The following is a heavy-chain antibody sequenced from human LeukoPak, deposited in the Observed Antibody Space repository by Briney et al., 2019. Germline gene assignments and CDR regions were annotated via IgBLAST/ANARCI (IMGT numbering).Heavy chain of an antibody. Sequence: GGSLRLSCAASGFTLSKYVMSWIRQAPGKGLEWVSAISGSGGSTYYADSVKGRFTISRDNSKNTLYLQMNSLRAEDTAVYYCAKRYCSSTSCKKEKGYYYYYMDVWGKGTTVTVSS. CDR2: ISGSGGST. V-gene: IGHV3-23*01. CDR1: GFTLSKYV. J-gene: IGHJ6*03. D-gene: IGHD2-2*01. CDR3: AKRYCSSTSCKKEKGYYYYYMDV.